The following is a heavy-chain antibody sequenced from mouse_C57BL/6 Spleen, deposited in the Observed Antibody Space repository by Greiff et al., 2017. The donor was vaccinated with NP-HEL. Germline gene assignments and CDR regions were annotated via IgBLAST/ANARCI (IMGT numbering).Heavy chain of an antibody. D-gene: IGHD2-3*01. V-gene: IGHV1-77*01. CDR3: ARPGDGYSTLYWYFDV. J-gene: IGHJ1*03. CDR1: GYTFTDYY. CDR2: IGPGSGST. Sequence: VKLQESGAELVKPGASVKISCKASGYTFTDYYINWVKQRPGQGLEWIGQIGPGSGSTYYNEKFKGKATLTADKSSSTAYLQLSSLTSEDSAVYFCARPGDGYSTLYWYFDVWGTGTTVTVSS.